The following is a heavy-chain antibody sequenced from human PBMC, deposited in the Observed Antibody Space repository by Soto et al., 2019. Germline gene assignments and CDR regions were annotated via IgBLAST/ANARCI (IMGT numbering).Heavy chain of an antibody. Sequence: QVQLVESGGGVVQPGRSLRLSCAASGFIFNNYGMHWVRLAPGKGLVWVAVISYDGSDKHYADSVKGRFTISRDNFKNTLYLKMNSLRAEDTAVYYCARPTMIRGVLGYWGQGTLVTISS. CDR3: ARPTMIRGVLGY. D-gene: IGHD3-10*01. J-gene: IGHJ4*02. CDR2: ISYDGSDK. V-gene: IGHV3-30*03. CDR1: GFIFNNYG.